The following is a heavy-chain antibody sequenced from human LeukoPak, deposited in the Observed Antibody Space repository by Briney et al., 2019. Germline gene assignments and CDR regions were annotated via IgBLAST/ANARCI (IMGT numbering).Heavy chain of an antibody. CDR1: GFTFSSYA. CDR2: IGGSGGST. J-gene: IGHJ4*02. V-gene: IGHV3-23*01. Sequence: GGSLRLSCAASGFTFSSYAMSWVRRVPGKGLEWVSAIGGSGGSTYYADSAKGRFTISRDNSKNTLYLQMNSLRAEDTALYYCAKEYYDFWSGYYYFDYWGQGTLVTVSS. D-gene: IGHD3-3*01. CDR3: AKEYYDFWSGYYYFDY.